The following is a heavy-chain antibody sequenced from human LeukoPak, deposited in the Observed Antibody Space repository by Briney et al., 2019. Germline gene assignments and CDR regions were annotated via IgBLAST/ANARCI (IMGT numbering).Heavy chain of an antibody. J-gene: IGHJ4*02. D-gene: IGHD6-13*01. Sequence: PGGSLRLSCAGSGFIFDDYAMHWVRQAPGKGLEWVSLISGDGGSTYYADSVKGRFTISRDNAKNSLYLQMASLRAKDTAVYYCARMGIAAVGAYYFDYWGQGTLVAVSS. CDR2: ISGDGGST. V-gene: IGHV3-43*02. CDR3: ARMGIAAVGAYYFDY. CDR1: GFIFDDYA.